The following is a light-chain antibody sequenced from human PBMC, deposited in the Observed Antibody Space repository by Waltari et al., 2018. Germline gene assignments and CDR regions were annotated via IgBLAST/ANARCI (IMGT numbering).Light chain of an antibody. CDR3: QQRSNWPPTIT. CDR2: DAP. V-gene: IGKV3-11*01. Sequence: EIVLTQSPATLSLSPGERATLSCSASQSVSSYLAWYQQKPGQAPRLLIYDAPNRATGIPARFSGSGSGTDFTLTISSREPEDFAVYYCQQRSNWPPTITFGQGTRLEIK. J-gene: IGKJ5*01. CDR1: QSVSSY.